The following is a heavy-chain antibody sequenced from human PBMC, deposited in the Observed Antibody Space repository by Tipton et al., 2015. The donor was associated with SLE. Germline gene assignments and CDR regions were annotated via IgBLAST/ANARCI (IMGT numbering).Heavy chain of an antibody. CDR1: GHTFTSYG. Sequence: QSGAEVKKPGASVKVSCKASGHTFTSYGISWVRQAPGQGLEWMGWISANNGNTNYAQKLQGRVTMTTDTSTSTAYMELRSLRSDDTAVYYCAREFTYDFWSGHDYWGQGTLVTVSS. V-gene: IGHV1-18*01. CDR3: AREFTYDFWSGHDY. CDR2: ISANNGNT. J-gene: IGHJ4*02. D-gene: IGHD3-3*01.